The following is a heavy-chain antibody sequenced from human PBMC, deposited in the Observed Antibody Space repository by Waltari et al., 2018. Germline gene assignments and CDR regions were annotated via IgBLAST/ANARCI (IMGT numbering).Heavy chain of an antibody. CDR2: IYYSGST. CDR1: GGSIRSHY. D-gene: IGHD3-16*01. Sequence: QVQLQESGPGLVKPSETLSLTCTVSGGSIRSHYWSWIRQPPGKGLEWIGYIYYSGSTNYNPSLKSRVTISVDTSKNQFSLKLSSVTAADTAVYYCARVSRGDAFDIWGQGTMVTVSS. V-gene: IGHV4-59*11. CDR3: ARVSRGDAFDI. J-gene: IGHJ3*02.